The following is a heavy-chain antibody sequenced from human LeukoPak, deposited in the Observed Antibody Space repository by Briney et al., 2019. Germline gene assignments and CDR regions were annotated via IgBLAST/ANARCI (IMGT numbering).Heavy chain of an antibody. V-gene: IGHV3-23*01. CDR1: GFTFSSYA. CDR2: ISGSGGST. J-gene: IGHJ4*02. Sequence: GSLRLSCATSGFTFSSYAMSWVRQAPGKGLEWVSAISGSGGSTYYADSVKGRFTISRDNSKNTLYLQMNSLRAEDTAVYYCAKSARWLQFIGYYFDYWGQGTLVTVSS. D-gene: IGHD5-24*01. CDR3: AKSARWLQFIGYYFDY.